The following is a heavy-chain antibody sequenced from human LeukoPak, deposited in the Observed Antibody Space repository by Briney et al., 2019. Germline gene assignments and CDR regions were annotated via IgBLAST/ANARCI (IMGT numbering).Heavy chain of an antibody. Sequence: SETLSLTCTVSGGSISSSSYYWGWIRQPPGKGLEWIGSIYYSGSTYYNPSLKSRVTISVDTSKNQFSLKLSSVTAADTAVYYCARVVGYTGHDYWGQGTLVTVSS. J-gene: IGHJ4*02. V-gene: IGHV4-39*07. CDR2: IYYSGST. D-gene: IGHD2-15*01. CDR1: GGSISSSSYY. CDR3: ARVVGYTGHDY.